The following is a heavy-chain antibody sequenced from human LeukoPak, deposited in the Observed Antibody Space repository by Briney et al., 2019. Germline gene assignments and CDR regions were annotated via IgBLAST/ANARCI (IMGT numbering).Heavy chain of an antibody. CDR3: ARLEGNSRAFDY. V-gene: IGHV5-51*01. J-gene: IGHJ4*02. CDR1: GYSFTNYW. Sequence: GESLKISCKGSGYSFTNYWIAWVRQMPGKGLDWMGIIYPGDADTRYSPSFQGQVTISADKSISTAYLQCSSLKASDTAMYYCARLEGNSRAFDYWGQGTLVTVS. D-gene: IGHD2/OR15-2a*01. CDR2: IYPGDADT.